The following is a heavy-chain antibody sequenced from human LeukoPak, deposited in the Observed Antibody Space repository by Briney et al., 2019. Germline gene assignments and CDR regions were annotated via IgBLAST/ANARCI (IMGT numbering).Heavy chain of an antibody. J-gene: IGHJ4*02. Sequence: ASVKVSCKASGYTFTGYYMHWVRQAPEQGLEWMGWIYPNSGGTNYAQKFQGRVTMTRDTSISTAYMELSRLRSDDTAVYFCARGVTELWFDYWGQGTLVTVSS. CDR2: IYPNSGGT. CDR1: GYTFTGYY. D-gene: IGHD3-16*01. V-gene: IGHV1-2*02. CDR3: ARGVTELWFDY.